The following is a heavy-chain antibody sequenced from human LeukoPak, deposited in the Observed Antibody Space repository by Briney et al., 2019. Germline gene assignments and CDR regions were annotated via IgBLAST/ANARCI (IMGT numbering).Heavy chain of an antibody. D-gene: IGHD1-26*01. CDR3: ARDLGSDY. CDR1: GFTFSSYW. J-gene: IGHJ4*02. CDR2: MNQDGSQK. V-gene: IGHV3-7*01. Sequence: GGSLRLSCAASGFTFSSYWMNWVRQAPGKGLEWVANMNQDGSQKYYVDSVKGRFTISRDNAENSLYLQMNSLRAEDTAVYYCARDLGSDYWGQGTLVTISS.